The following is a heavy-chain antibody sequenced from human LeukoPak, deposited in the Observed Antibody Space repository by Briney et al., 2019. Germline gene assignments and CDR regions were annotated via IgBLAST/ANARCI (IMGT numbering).Heavy chain of an antibody. V-gene: IGHV4-59*01. D-gene: IGHD2-15*01. Sequence: SETLSLTCTVSGASISGYYWSWIRQPPGKGLEYIGYIYYTGSTNYNPSLKSRVTISVDTSKNQFSLKLSSVTAADTAVYYCARGRGGGGTSNNWFDPWGQGTHVIVSS. J-gene: IGHJ5*02. CDR2: IYYTGST. CDR3: ARGRGGGGTSNNWFDP. CDR1: GASISGYY.